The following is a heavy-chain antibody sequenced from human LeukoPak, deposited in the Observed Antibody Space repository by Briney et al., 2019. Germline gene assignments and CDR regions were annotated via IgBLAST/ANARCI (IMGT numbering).Heavy chain of an antibody. CDR1: GFTFSSYG. D-gene: IGHD3-22*01. V-gene: IGHV3-30*03. J-gene: IGHJ3*02. Sequence: PGGSLRLSCAASGFTFSSYGMHWVRQAPGKGLEWVAVISYDGSNKYYADSVKGRFTISRDNSKNTLYLQMNSLRAEDTAVYYCATHYDSSGYYGPTDAFDIWGQGTVVAVSS. CDR3: ATHYDSSGYYGPTDAFDI. CDR2: ISYDGSNK.